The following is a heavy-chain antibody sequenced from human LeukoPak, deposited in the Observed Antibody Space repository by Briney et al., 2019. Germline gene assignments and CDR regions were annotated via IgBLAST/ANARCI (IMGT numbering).Heavy chain of an antibody. CDR1: GGSISSGSYY. CDR3: ARDSSSAFGY. V-gene: IGHV4-61*02. CDR2: IYTSGST. J-gene: IGHJ4*02. D-gene: IGHD6-6*01. Sequence: SETLSLTCTVSGGSISSGSYYWSWIRQPAGKGLEWIGRIYTSGSTYYNPSLKSRVTISVDTSKNQFSLKLSSVTAADTAVYYCARDSSSAFGYWGQGTLVTVSS.